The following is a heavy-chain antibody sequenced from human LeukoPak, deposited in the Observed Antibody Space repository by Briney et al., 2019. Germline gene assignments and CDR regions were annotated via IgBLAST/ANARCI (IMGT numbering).Heavy chain of an antibody. V-gene: IGHV4-59*01. CDR3: ARVGADDDY. D-gene: IGHD3-3*01. CDR2: IYYSGGT. CDR1: GGSISSYY. Sequence: PSETLSLTCTVSGGSISSYYWSWIRQPPGKGLEWIGYIYYSGGTNYNPSLKSRVTISVDTSKNQFSLKLSSVTAADTAVYYCARVGADDDYWGQGTLVTVSS. J-gene: IGHJ4*02.